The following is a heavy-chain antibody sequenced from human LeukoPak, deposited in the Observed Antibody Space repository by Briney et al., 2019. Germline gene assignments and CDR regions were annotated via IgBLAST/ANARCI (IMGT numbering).Heavy chain of an antibody. D-gene: IGHD6-19*01. V-gene: IGHV3-9*01. Sequence: GGSLRLSCAASGFTFDDYAMHWVRHAPGKGPEWVSGISWNSGSIGYADSVKGRFTISRDNAKNSLYLQMNSLRAEDTALYYCAKGSIAVAGNFDYWGQGTLVTVSS. J-gene: IGHJ4*02. CDR2: ISWNSGSI. CDR3: AKGSIAVAGNFDY. CDR1: GFTFDDYA.